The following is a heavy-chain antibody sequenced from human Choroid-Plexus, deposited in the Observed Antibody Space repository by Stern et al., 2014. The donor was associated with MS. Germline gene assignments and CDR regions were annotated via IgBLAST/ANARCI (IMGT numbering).Heavy chain of an antibody. D-gene: IGHD2/OR15-2a*01. CDR2: ASYDGSNK. Sequence: VQLVESGGGVVQPGRPLRLSCVASGFTFGSCAMHWVRQAPGKGLERVAGASYDGSNKYYADSVKGRFTISRDNSQNTLYMQMSSLRPEDTAVYYCAKDRQYLTYFFDHWGQGSLVTVSS. V-gene: IGHV3-30*18. CDR3: AKDRQYLTYFFDH. CDR1: GFTFGSCA. J-gene: IGHJ5*02.